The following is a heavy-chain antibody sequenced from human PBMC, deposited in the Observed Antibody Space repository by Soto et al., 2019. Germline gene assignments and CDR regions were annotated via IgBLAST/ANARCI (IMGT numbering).Heavy chain of an antibody. J-gene: IGHJ3*02. V-gene: IGHV4-31*03. D-gene: IGHD2-21*01. CDR3: ARDPSDCYENPYAFDI. CDR2: IYYSGST. CDR1: GGSISSGGYY. Sequence: QVQLQESGPGLVKPSQTLSLTCTVSGGSISSGGYYWSWIRQHPGKGLEWIGYIYYSGSTYYNPSLKSRVTISVDTSKNQFSLKVSSVTAADTAVYYCARDPSDCYENPYAFDIWGQGTMVTVSS.